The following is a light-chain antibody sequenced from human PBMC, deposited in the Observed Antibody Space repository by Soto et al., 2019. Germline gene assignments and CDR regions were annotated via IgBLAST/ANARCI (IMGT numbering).Light chain of an antibody. CDR2: GAS. V-gene: IGKV3-15*01. J-gene: IGKJ4*01. CDR1: QSVSSD. Sequence: EIVMTQSPATLSVSPGERATLSCRASQSVSSDLAWYQHKPGQAPRLLIYGASTRATGIPDRFSGSGSGTDFTLTISRLEPEDFAVYHCQQYENSVPLTFGGRAKV. CDR3: QQYENSVPLT.